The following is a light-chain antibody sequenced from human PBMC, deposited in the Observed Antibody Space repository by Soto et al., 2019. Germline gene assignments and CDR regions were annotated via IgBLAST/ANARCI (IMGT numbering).Light chain of an antibody. CDR1: QSITTY. Sequence: DIQMTQSPSSLSASVGDRITIACRASQSITTYLNWYQQKPGKAPNLLIYAASSLQSGVPSRFSGSGSGADFTLTITSLQPEDFATYYCQQSHSTPYTFSQGTKVDIK. CDR2: AAS. J-gene: IGKJ2*01. CDR3: QQSHSTPYT. V-gene: IGKV1-39*01.